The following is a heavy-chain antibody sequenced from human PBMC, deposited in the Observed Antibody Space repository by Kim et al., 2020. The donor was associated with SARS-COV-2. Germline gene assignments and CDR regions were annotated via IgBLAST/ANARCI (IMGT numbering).Heavy chain of an antibody. V-gene: IGHV3-33*06. CDR3: AKDQKVAATYWYFDL. D-gene: IGHD6-13*01. Sequence: EPVKGRVTTSRDNSKNALYLKMNSMRAEDTAVYYCAKDQKVAATYWYFDLWGRGTLVTVSS. J-gene: IGHJ2*01.